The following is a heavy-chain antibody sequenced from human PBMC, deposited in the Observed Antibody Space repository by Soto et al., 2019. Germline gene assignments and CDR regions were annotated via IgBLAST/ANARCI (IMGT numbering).Heavy chain of an antibody. D-gene: IGHD2-15*01. CDR2: IIPILGIA. Sequence: QVQLVQSGAEVKKPGSSVKVSCKASGGTFSSYTISWVRQAPGQGLEWMGRIIPILGIANYAQNFQGRVTITADKSTSTAYMELSSLRSEDTAVYYCARGRVAGLDPWGQGTLVTVSS. CDR3: ARGRVAGLDP. CDR1: GGTFSSYT. V-gene: IGHV1-69*02. J-gene: IGHJ5*02.